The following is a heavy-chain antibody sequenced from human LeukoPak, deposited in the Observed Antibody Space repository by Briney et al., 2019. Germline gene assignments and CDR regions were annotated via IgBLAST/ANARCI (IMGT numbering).Heavy chain of an antibody. CDR3: ARQKIGGTMVVKGVFDY. D-gene: IGHD4/OR15-4a*01. V-gene: IGHV4-39*01. CDR2: IYYSGST. Sequence: PSETLSLTCTVSGGSVSSSSYYWGWIRQPPGKGLEWIGSIYYSGSTFYNPSLKSRVTISVDTSKNQFSLKLSSVTAADTAVYYCARQKIGGTMVVKGVFDYWGQGNLFTVSS. CDR1: GGSVSSSSYY. J-gene: IGHJ4*02.